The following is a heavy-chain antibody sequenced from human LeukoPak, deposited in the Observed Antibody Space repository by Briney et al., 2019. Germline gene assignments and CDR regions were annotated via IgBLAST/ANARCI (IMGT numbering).Heavy chain of an antibody. CDR2: INHSGST. D-gene: IGHD3-10*01. V-gene: IGHV4-34*01. CDR1: GGSFSGYY. J-gene: IGHJ6*03. CDR3: ARGCLGWMVRGVRYYYYYLDV. Sequence: SETLSLTCAVDGGSFSGYYWSWIRQPPGKGLEWLGEINHSGSTNYNPSLKSRFTISVDTSKNQFILKLSAVTAADTAVYYCARGCLGWMVRGVRYYYYYLDVWGKGTTVSVSS.